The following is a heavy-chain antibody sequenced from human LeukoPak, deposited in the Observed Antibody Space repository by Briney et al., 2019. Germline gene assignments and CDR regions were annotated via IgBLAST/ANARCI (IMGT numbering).Heavy chain of an antibody. Sequence: GGSLRLSCAASGFIFKSYWMSWVRQAPGKGLEWVANIKQDGSEENYVDSVRGRFTISRDNAKKSLYLQMNSLRAEDTAVYYCARYTPGDSSGYYYVYAFDIWGQGTMVTVSS. CDR3: ARYTPGDSSGYYYVYAFDI. V-gene: IGHV3-7*01. D-gene: IGHD3-22*01. CDR2: IKQDGSEE. J-gene: IGHJ3*02. CDR1: GFIFKSYW.